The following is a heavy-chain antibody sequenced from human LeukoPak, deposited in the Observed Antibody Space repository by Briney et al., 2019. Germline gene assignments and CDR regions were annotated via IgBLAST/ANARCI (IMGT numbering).Heavy chain of an antibody. CDR2: ISGSGGST. Sequence: GGSLRLSCAASGITFSSYGMSWVRQAPGKGLEWVSGISGSGGSTYYADSVKGRFTISRDNSKNTLYLQMNSLRVEDTAVYYCAKDSLTSWSSSWLWFLDSWGQGTPVTVSS. CDR3: AKDSLTSWSSSWLWFLDS. J-gene: IGHJ4*02. V-gene: IGHV3-23*01. D-gene: IGHD6-13*01. CDR1: GITFSSYG.